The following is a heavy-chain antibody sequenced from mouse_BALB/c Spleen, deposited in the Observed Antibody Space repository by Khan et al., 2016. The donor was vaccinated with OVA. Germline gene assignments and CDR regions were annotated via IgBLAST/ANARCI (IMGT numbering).Heavy chain of an antibody. CDR1: GFTFSTYG. CDR3: TRLAYYYDSEGFAY. D-gene: IGHD1-1*01. CDR2: VSTGGHYT. Sequence: EVELVESGGDIVKPGGSLKLSCAASGFTFSTYGMSWVRQTPDKRLEWVATVSTGGHYTYYSDTVKGRFTISRDNAKNTLYLQMTSLRSEDTAMFYCTRLAYYYDSEGFAYWGQGTLVTGSA. J-gene: IGHJ3*01. V-gene: IGHV5-6*01.